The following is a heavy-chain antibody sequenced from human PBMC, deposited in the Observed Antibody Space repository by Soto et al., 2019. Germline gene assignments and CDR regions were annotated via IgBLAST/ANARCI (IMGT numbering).Heavy chain of an antibody. J-gene: IGHJ4*02. CDR2: LSYDGSNK. Sequence: QVQLVESGGGVVQPGRSLRLSCAASGFTFSSFVMHWVRQAPGKGLAWGAALSYDGSNKNYADSVKGRFTISRDNSKSTLYLQMNSLTIEDTAVYYGLRDGPRITIYGYGDYWGQGALVTVSS. D-gene: IGHD3-3*01. CDR1: GFTFSSFV. CDR3: LRDGPRITIYGYGDY. V-gene: IGHV3-30*14.